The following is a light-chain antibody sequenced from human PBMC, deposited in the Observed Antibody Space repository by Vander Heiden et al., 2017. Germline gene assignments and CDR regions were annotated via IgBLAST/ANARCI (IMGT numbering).Light chain of an antibody. J-gene: IGKJ2*01. CDR2: AAA. CDR1: QGISSY. V-gene: IGKV1-9*01. Sequence: DIQLTQSPSFLSASVGDRVTITCRASQGISSYLAWYQQKPGKAPKLLIYAAATLQSGVPSRCSGSGSGTECTLTISSLQPEDFATYYCQQLNSYPRYTFGQGTKLEIK. CDR3: QQLNSYPRYT.